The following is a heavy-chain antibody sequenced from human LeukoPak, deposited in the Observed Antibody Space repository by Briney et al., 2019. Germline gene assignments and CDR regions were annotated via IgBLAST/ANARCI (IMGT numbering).Heavy chain of an antibody. CDR3: ARSTYYYYGMDV. CDR2: IRSTASNM. V-gene: IGHV3-48*04. J-gene: IGHJ6*02. Sequence: GGSLRLSCAASGFTFSSYSMNWVRQAPGKGLEWVSYIRSTASNMFYADSVKGRFTISRDNAKNSLFLQMNSLRVEDTAVYYCARSTYYYYGMDVWGQGTTVTVSS. CDR1: GFTFSSYS.